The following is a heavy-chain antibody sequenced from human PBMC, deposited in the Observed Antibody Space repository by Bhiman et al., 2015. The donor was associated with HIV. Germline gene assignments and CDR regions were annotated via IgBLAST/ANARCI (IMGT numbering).Heavy chain of an antibody. J-gene: IGHJ4*02. CDR2: ISYDGSNK. CDR1: GFTFRSYA. V-gene: IGHV3-30*04. D-gene: IGHD5-24*01. Sequence: QVQLVESGGGVVQPGRSLRLSCAASGFTFRSYAMHWVRQAPGKGLEWVAVISYDGSNKYYADSVKGRITISRDNSKNTLFLQMNSLRGEDTAVYHCAKLSNNYGRSSYFDSWGQGTLVTVSS. CDR3: AKLSNNYGRSSYFDS.